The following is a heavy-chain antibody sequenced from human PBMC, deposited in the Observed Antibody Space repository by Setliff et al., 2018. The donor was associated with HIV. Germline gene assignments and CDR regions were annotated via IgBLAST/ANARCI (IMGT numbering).Heavy chain of an antibody. V-gene: IGHV3-33*03. CDR3: AKAPPYYYYMDV. Sequence: GGSLRLSCAASGFTFSSYGMHWVRQAPGKGLEWVAVIWFDGSNKYYAGSVRGRFTISRDKSKNTLHLQMNSLRAEDTAVYYCAKAPPYYYYMDVWGKGTTVTVSS. J-gene: IGHJ6*03. CDR2: IWFDGSNK. CDR1: GFTFSSYG.